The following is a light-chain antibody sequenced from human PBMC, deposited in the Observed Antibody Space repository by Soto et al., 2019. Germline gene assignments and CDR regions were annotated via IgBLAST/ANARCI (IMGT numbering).Light chain of an antibody. V-gene: IGLV1-40*01. CDR1: SSNLGAGYD. CDR2: GNR. Sequence: QSVLTQPPSVSGAPGQGVTLSCTGNSSNLGAGYDVHWYQLLPGAAPKLVLFGNRNRPSGVPERFSGSKSGTSASLAITGLQAEDEADYYCQAYDYSLTASVFGGGTKVTVL. CDR3: QAYDYSLTASV. J-gene: IGLJ3*02.